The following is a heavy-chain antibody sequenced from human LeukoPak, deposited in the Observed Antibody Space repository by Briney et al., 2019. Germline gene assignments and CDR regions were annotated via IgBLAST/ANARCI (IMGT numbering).Heavy chain of an antibody. Sequence: ASVKVSCKASGGTFSSYVISWVRQAPGQGLEWMGGIIPIFGTANYAQKFQGRVTFTRDMSTSRVYMELSSLRSEDTAVYYCARDDPVSGSEWLVLSDYWGQGTLVTVSS. V-gene: IGHV1-69*05. CDR1: GGTFSSYV. CDR3: ARDDPVSGSEWLVLSDY. J-gene: IGHJ4*02. CDR2: IIPIFGTA. D-gene: IGHD6-19*01.